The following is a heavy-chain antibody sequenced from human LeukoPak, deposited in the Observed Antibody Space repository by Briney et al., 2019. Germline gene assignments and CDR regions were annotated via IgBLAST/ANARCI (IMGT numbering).Heavy chain of an antibody. Sequence: RPGGSLRLSCAASGFTFSRCDTFWFRQAPGKGLEWVSTIGTGGDIYYSDSVKGRFTISRENAKNSLYLQMNSLSAGDTVVYFCARGGIAVSGIDLEDYWGQGTLVTVSS. CDR1: GFTFSRCD. CDR2: IGTGGDI. CDR3: ARGGIAVSGIDLEDY. J-gene: IGHJ4*02. D-gene: IGHD6-19*01. V-gene: IGHV3-13*01.